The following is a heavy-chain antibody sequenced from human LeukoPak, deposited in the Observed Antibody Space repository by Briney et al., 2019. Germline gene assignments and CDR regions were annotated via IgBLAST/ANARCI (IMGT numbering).Heavy chain of an antibody. CDR1: GYTLTELS. D-gene: IGHD2-8*01. V-gene: IGHV1-24*01. CDR3: ARDILMVYAIVSRNYYGMDV. J-gene: IGHJ6*02. CDR2: FDPEDGET. Sequence: ASVKVSCKVSGYTLTELSMHWVRQAPGKGLEWMGGFDPEDGETIYAQKFQGRVTMTEDTSTDTAYMELRSLRSDDTAVYYCARDILMVYAIVSRNYYGMDVWGQGTTVTVSS.